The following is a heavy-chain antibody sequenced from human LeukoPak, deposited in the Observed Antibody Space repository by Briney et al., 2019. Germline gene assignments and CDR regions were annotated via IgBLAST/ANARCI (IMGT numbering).Heavy chain of an antibody. Sequence: ASVKVSCKTSGYTFIDYYLHWVRQAPGQSFEYMGIINPAGGSTSYLHKFQDRVTMTREASTSTIYMELRSLTFEDTAVYYCARGQLGPTSAPFDSWGQGTLVTVSS. J-gene: IGHJ4*02. CDR3: ARGQLGPTSAPFDS. D-gene: IGHD1-26*01. V-gene: IGHV1-46*01. CDR1: GYTFIDYY. CDR2: INPAGGST.